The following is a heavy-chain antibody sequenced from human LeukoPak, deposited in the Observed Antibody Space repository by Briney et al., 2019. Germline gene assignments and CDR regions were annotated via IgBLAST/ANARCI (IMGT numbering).Heavy chain of an antibody. CDR3: ARGSYYYGSGSPLDY. D-gene: IGHD3-10*01. CDR2: IYYSGST. CDR1: GGSISSYY. V-gene: IGHV4-59*12. J-gene: IGHJ4*02. Sequence: PSETLSLTCTVSGGSISSYYWSWIRQPPGKGLEWIGYIYYSGSTNYNPSLKSRVTISVDRSKNQFSLKLSSVTAADTAVYYCARGSYYYGSGSPLDYWGQGTLVTVSS.